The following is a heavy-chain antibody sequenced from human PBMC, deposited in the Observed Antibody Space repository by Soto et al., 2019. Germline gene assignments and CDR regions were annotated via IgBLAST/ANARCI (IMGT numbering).Heavy chain of an antibody. V-gene: IGHV3-30*18. CDR2: ISYDGSNK. CDR3: AKGSSSWYYDAFDI. D-gene: IGHD6-13*01. Sequence: QVQLVESGGGVVQPGRSLRLSCAASGFTFSSYGMHWVRQAPGKGLEWVAVISYDGSNKYYADSVKGRFTISRDNSKNTLYLQTNSLRAEDTAVYYCAKGSSSWYYDAFDIWGQGTMVTVSS. J-gene: IGHJ3*02. CDR1: GFTFSSYG.